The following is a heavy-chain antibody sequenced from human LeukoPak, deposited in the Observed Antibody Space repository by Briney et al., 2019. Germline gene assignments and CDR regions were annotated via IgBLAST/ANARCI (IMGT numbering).Heavy chain of an antibody. CDR3: AKGGITMVRGVLYYYYMDV. Sequence: GGSLRLSCVATGFTFSSHAMSWVRQAPGKGREWVSGISGSGSSTYYADSVKGRLTISRDNSKNTLYLQMNSLRAEDTAVYYCAKGGITMVRGVLYYYYMDVWGKGTTVTVSS. J-gene: IGHJ6*03. V-gene: IGHV3-23*01. CDR1: GFTFSSHA. D-gene: IGHD3-10*01. CDR2: ISGSGSST.